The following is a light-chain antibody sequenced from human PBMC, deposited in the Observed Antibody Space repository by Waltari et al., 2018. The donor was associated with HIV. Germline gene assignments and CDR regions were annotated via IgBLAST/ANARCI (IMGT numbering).Light chain of an antibody. Sequence: EIVMTQSPATLSVSPGERATLSCRASQSVSSNLAWYQQKPGQAPRLLIYGASTRATGIPARFSGSGSGTDFTLTISSLQSEDFAVYYCQQYNNWPPTWTCGQGTKVEIK. CDR2: GAS. CDR1: QSVSSN. J-gene: IGKJ1*01. V-gene: IGKV3-15*01. CDR3: QQYNNWPPTWT.